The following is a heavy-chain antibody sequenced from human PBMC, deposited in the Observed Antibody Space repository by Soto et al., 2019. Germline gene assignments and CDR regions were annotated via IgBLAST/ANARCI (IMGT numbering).Heavy chain of an antibody. CDR3: ARLPSGYSGYDDAFDI. D-gene: IGHD5-12*01. V-gene: IGHV4-34*01. CDR2: INHSGST. Sequence: QVQLQQWGAGLLKPSETLSLTCAVYGGSFSGYYWSWIRQPPGKGLEWIGEINHSGSTNYTPSLKSRVTISVDTSKNQFSLKLSSVTAADTAVYYCARLPSGYSGYDDAFDIWGQGTMVTVSS. J-gene: IGHJ3*02. CDR1: GGSFSGYY.